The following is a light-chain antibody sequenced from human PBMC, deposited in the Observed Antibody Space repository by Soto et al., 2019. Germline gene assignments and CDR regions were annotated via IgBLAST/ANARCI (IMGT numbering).Light chain of an antibody. CDR1: SSDVGGYNH. CDR2: EVD. V-gene: IGLV2-8*01. Sequence: QSALAQPPSASGSPGQSVTISRTGSSSDVGGYNHVSWYQQHPGKAPKLVIYEVDKRPSGVPERFSGSKSGNTASLTVSGLQTEYEADYYCTSNTDSDSYVFANGIKV. CDR3: TSNTDSDSYV. J-gene: IGLJ1*01.